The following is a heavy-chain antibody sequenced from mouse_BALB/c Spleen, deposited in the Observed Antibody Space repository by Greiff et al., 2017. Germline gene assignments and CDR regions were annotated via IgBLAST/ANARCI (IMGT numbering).Heavy chain of an antibody. V-gene: IGHV5-9-3*01. CDR3: ARIYYGNNYYAMDY. CDR2: ISSGGSYT. CDR1: GFTFSSYA. J-gene: IGHJ4*01. D-gene: IGHD2-1*01. Sequence: EVQRVESGGGLVKPGGSLKLSCAASGFTFSSYAMSWVRQTPEKRLEWVATISSGGSYTYYPDSVKGRFTISRDNAKNTLYLQMSSLRSEDTAMYYCARIYYGNNYYAMDYWGQGTSVTVSS.